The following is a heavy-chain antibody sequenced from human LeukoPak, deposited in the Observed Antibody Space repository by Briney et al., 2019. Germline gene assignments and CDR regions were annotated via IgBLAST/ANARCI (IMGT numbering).Heavy chain of an antibody. CDR1: GDTFSSNY. CDR2: IHPSGGST. D-gene: IGHD6-19*01. J-gene: IGHJ3*02. V-gene: IGHV1-46*01. CDR3: ARVRFSSGWYIAFDM. Sequence: ASVKVSCKASGDTFSSNYVQWVRQAPGQGLEWMGIIHPSGGSTTYAQKFQGRVTMTRDTSTRTVYMELSSLRSEDTAMYYCARVRFSSGWYIAFDMWGQGTMVTVSS.